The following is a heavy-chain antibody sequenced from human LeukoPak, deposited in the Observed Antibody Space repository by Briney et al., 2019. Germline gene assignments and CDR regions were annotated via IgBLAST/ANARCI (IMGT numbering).Heavy chain of an antibody. CDR1: GFTFSSYA. CDR2: ISGSGGST. V-gene: IGHV3-23*01. D-gene: IGHD6-13*01. Sequence: PGGFLRLSCAASGFTFSSYAMSWVRQAPGKGLEWVSAISGSGGSTYYADSVKGRFTVSRDNSKNTLYLQMNSLRAEDTAVYYCAKVGIAAGSGGPYYFDYWGQGTLVTVSS. CDR3: AKVGIAAGSGGPYYFDY. J-gene: IGHJ4*02.